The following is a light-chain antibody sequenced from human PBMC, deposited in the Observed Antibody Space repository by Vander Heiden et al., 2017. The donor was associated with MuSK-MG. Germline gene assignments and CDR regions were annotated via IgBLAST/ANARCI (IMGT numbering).Light chain of an antibody. CDR2: GAS. CDR3: QQYNNWPPLT. J-gene: IGKJ4*01. Sequence: EAVLTQSPATLSVSPGDTATLSCRASQRININLAWYQQKPGQGPRLLISGASSRATGIPDRFSGSGSGTEFTLTISSLQSEDFAVYYCQQYNNWPPLTFGGGTKVEIK. V-gene: IGKV3-15*01. CDR1: QRININ.